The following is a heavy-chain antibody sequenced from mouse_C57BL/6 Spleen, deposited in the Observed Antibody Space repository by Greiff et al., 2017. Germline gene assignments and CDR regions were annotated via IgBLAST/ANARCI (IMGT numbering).Heavy chain of an antibody. CDR2: IYPSDSET. CDR1: GYTFTSYW. Sequence: VQLQQPGAELVRPGSSVKLSCKASGYTFTSYWMDWVKQRPGQGLEWIGNIYPSDSETHYNQKFKDKATLTVDKSSSTAYMQLSSLTSEDSAVYYCARSIYYDYLYYAMDYWGQGTSVTVSS. V-gene: IGHV1-61*01. D-gene: IGHD2-4*01. J-gene: IGHJ4*01. CDR3: ARSIYYDYLYYAMDY.